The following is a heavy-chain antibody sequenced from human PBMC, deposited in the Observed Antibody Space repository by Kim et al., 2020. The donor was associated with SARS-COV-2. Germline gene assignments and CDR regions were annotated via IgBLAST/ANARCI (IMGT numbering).Heavy chain of an antibody. CDR3: ARGKGSLLWVGERNAAFDI. Sequence: SETLSLTCAVYGGSFSGYYWSWIRQPPGKGLEWIAEINHSGSTNYNPSLKSRVTISVDTSKNQFSLKLSSVTAADTAVYYCARGKGSLLWVGERNAAFDIWGQGTMVTVSS. V-gene: IGHV4-34*01. J-gene: IGHJ3*02. D-gene: IGHD3-10*01. CDR2: INHSGST. CDR1: GGSFSGYY.